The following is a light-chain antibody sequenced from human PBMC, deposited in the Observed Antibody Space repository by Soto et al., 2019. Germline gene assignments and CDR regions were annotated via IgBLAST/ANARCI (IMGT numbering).Light chain of an antibody. Sequence: QSALTQPASVSGSPGQSITISCTGTSSDVGAYNYVSWYQLHPGKVPKLIISEVRNRPSGVSSRFSGSKSANTASLTVSGLQAEDEADYYCSSYGGRNNLIFGGGTKLTVL. J-gene: IGLJ2*01. CDR1: SSDVGAYNY. CDR2: EVR. CDR3: SSYGGRNNLI. V-gene: IGLV2-14*01.